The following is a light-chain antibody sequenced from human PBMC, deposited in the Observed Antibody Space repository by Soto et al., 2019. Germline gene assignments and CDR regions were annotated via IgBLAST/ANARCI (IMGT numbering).Light chain of an antibody. CDR2: AAS. Sequence: DIQLTQSPSFLSESVGDRVTITCRASQGIDTYLVWYQQKPGKAPKLLIYAASFLQSGVPSRFSGSGSGTEFTLTISSLQPEDFAAYYCQQLNTYPIIFGQGTRLEIK. CDR1: QGIDTY. V-gene: IGKV1-9*01. CDR3: QQLNTYPII. J-gene: IGKJ5*01.